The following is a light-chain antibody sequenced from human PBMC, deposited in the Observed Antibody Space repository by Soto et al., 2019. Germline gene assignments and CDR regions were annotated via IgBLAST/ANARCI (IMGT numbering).Light chain of an antibody. V-gene: IGKV1-39*01. J-gene: IGKJ3*01. CDR3: QQGSSTLFT. CDR1: QSISSD. Sequence: DIQMTQSPSSLSASVGDRVSITCRASQSISSDLKWYQQKPGKDPTLLIYAASTLQSGGPSRFSGTGSGTDFTPTTSSLQPEDFSTYYCQQGSSTLFTFGPGTKVDI. CDR2: AAS.